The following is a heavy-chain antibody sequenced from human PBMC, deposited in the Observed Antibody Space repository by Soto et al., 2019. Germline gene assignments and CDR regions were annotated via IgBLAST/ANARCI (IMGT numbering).Heavy chain of an antibody. Sequence: GGSMRLSCVASGFTFSTYAMNWVRQAPGKGLEWVSALTPSGDSTYYADSVKGRFTISRDNSMSALYLQMNSLRVEDTAVYYCAHPRGYGVFDAYDIWGQGTMVTVSS. CDR1: GFTFSTYA. CDR2: LTPSGDST. V-gene: IGHV3-23*01. J-gene: IGHJ3*02. CDR3: AHPRGYGVFDAYDI. D-gene: IGHD4-17*01.